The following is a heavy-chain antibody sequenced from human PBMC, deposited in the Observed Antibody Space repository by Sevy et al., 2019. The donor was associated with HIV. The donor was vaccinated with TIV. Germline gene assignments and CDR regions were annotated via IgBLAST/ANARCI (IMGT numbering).Heavy chain of an antibody. CDR2: ISGSGNTI. CDR3: ARVPPYYDSNVSDF. D-gene: IGHD3-22*01. J-gene: IGHJ4*02. Sequence: GGALRLSCSASGFTFGSHSMNWVRQTPGKGLEWISYISGSGNTIYYADSVKGRFTISRDNAKNSLYLQLKSLRDEDTAIYYCARVPPYYDSNVSDFWGQGSLVTVSS. V-gene: IGHV3-48*02. CDR1: GFTFGSHS.